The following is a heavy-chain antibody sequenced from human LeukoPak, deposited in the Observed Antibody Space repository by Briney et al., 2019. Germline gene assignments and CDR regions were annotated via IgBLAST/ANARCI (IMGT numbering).Heavy chain of an antibody. CDR3: AAEKGRFYHY. D-gene: IGHD2/OR15-2a*01. V-gene: IGHV3-43*01. Sequence: PGGSLRLSCAASVCKFDDYTMQGVRQAPGKGLEYLALITWDGDSTFYADSARGRFTISRDNGENSLFLQMNRLGTEDTAFYYCAAEKGRFYHYWGQGTLVTVSS. CDR1: VCKFDDYT. J-gene: IGHJ4*02. CDR2: ITWDGDST.